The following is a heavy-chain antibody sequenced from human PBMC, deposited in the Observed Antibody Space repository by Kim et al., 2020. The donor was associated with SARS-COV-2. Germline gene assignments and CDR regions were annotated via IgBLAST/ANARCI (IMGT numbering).Heavy chain of an antibody. Sequence: TYAQKFQGRVTITADKSTSTAYMELSSLRSEDTAVYYCARYSSSWYTFDYWGQGTLVTVSS. D-gene: IGHD6-13*01. CDR3: ARYSSSWYTFDY. V-gene: IGHV1-69*02. J-gene: IGHJ4*02.